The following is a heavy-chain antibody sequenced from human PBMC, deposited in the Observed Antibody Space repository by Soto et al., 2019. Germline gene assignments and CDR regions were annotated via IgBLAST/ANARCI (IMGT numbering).Heavy chain of an antibody. CDR2: ISVRGVT. CDR3: AKQQCSGTPYYYSMDV. D-gene: IGHD3-10*02. Sequence: EVQLLESGGGLVQPGESLRLSCAASGFSLSNYAMSWVRQAPGKGLEWVSVISVRGVTFTAGAVKERFTISRDNSKNTLHLEMNSLRGEDTAVYYCAKQQCSGTPYYYSMDVWGQGTTVTVSS. CDR1: GFSLSNYA. J-gene: IGHJ6*02. V-gene: IGHV3-23*01.